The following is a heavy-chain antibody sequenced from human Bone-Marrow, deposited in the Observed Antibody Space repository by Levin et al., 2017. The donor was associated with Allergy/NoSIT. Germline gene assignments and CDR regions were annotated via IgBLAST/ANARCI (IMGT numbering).Heavy chain of an antibody. CDR1: GDSVSSNTAA. V-gene: IGHV6-1*01. J-gene: IGHJ6*02. CDR3: TRDPGGGYGMDL. D-gene: IGHD6-19*01. CDR2: TYYRSKWIY. Sequence: SQTLSLTCAISGDSVSSNTAAWNWIRQSPSRGLEWLGRTYYRSKWIYEYAPSVISRITVNPDTSKNQFSLHLNTVTADDTAVYYCTRDPGGGYGMDLWGQGTTVTVSS.